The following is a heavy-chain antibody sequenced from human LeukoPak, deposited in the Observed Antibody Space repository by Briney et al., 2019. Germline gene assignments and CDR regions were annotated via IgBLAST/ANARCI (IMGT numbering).Heavy chain of an antibody. CDR3: ARSPKTTVVRTRGGDAFDI. V-gene: IGHV4-30-2*01. CDR1: GGSISSGGYS. CDR2: IYHSGST. J-gene: IGHJ3*02. Sequence: SQTLPLTCAVSGGSISSGGYSWSWIRQPPGKGLEWIGYIYHSGSTYYNPSLKSRVTISVDRSKNQFSLKLSSVTAADTAVYYCARSPKTTVVRTRGGDAFDIWGQGTMVTVSS. D-gene: IGHD4-23*01.